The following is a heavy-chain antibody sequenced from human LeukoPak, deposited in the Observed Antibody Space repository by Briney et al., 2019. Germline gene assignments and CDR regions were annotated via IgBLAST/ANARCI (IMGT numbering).Heavy chain of an antibody. V-gene: IGHV1-2*02. CDR1: GFTFTGHY. D-gene: IGHD7-27*01. CDR3: ARDENWGPDY. J-gene: IGHJ4*02. Sequence: ASVKVSCKASGFTFTGHYMHWVRQAPGQGLEWMGWIHAGRGDANYAQKFQGRFTMTRDTSINTLFMELSSLRSDDTAVYYCARDENWGPDYWGQGTLVTVSS. CDR2: IHAGRGDA.